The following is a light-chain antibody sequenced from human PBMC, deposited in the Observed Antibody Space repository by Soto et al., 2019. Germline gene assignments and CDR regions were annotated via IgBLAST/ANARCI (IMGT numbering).Light chain of an antibody. J-gene: IGKJ1*01. Sequence: DIQMTQSPSTLSASVGDRVTITCRASQTISRLLAWYQQKPGKAPKLLIYDASGLESGVPSRFSGSGSGTEFTLTISSLQPDDFATYYCQQYNSYSQTFGQGTKVDIK. CDR1: QTISRL. CDR3: QQYNSYSQT. V-gene: IGKV1-5*01. CDR2: DAS.